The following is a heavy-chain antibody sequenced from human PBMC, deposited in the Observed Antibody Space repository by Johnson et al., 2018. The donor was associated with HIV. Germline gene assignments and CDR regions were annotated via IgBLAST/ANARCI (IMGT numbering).Heavy chain of an antibody. J-gene: IGHJ3*02. CDR3: ARDRNPFLNYFASSADAFDI. CDR1: GFTFSSYV. Sequence: QVQLVESGGGVVQPGRSLRLSCAASGFTFSSYVMHWVRQAPGKGLEWVAVISYDGSNKYFADSVKGRFTLSRDNSKNTLYLQMNSLRAEDTAVYYCARDRNPFLNYFASSADAFDIWGQGTMVTVSS. V-gene: IGHV3-30*04. D-gene: IGHD3-22*01. CDR2: ISYDGSNK.